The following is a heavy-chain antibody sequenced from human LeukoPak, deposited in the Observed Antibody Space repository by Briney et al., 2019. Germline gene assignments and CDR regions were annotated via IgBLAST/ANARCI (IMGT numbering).Heavy chain of an antibody. V-gene: IGHV1-2*02. J-gene: IGHJ6*03. Sequence: ASVKVSCKASGGTFSSYAISWVRQAPGQGLEWMGWINPNSGGTNYAQKFQGRVTMTRDTSISTAYMELSRLRSDDTAVYYCARGFNDPYYYYYMDVWGKGTTVTVSS. CDR2: INPNSGGT. CDR1: GGTFSSYA. CDR3: ARGFNDPYYYYYMDV. D-gene: IGHD1-1*01.